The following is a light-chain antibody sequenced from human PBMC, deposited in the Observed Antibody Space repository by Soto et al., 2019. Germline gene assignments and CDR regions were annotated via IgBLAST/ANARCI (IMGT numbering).Light chain of an antibody. CDR2: EGT. CDR3: CSYAGSRTYV. V-gene: IGLV2-23*01. J-gene: IGLJ1*01. CDR1: SSDVGSYDL. Sequence: QSVLTQPASLSGSPGQSITISCNGSSSDVGSYDLVSWYLQYPGKAPKVIIFEGTKRPSGVSDRFSGSKSGNTASLTISGLQTEDEADYYCCSYAGSRTYVFGPGTKVTVL.